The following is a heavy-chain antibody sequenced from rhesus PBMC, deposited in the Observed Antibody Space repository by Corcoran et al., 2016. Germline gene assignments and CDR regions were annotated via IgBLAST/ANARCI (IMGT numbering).Heavy chain of an antibody. J-gene: IGHJ4*01. CDR3: ARGVWGSSYFDY. D-gene: IGHD3-34*01. V-gene: IGHV2-174*01. Sequence: QVTLKESGPALVKPTQTLTLTCTFSGFSLTTSGMGVGWFRQPPGKALEWLALIYWDDDKRYSTSLKSRLTISKDTSKNQVVLTMTSMDPVDTATYYCARGVWGSSYFDYWGQGVLVTVSS. CDR1: GFSLTTSGMG. CDR2: IYWDDDK.